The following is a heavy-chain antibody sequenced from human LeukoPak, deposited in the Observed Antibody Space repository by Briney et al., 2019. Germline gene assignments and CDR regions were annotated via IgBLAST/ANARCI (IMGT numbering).Heavy chain of an antibody. CDR1: GYTFTSYG. D-gene: IGHD3-10*01. CDR3: ARVRRYYGSGSLIFDY. V-gene: IGHV1-69*13. CDR2: IIPIFGTA. J-gene: IGHJ4*02. Sequence: SVKVSCKASGYTFTSYGISWVRQAPGQGLEWMGGIIPIFGTANYAQKFQGRVTITADESTSTAYMELSSLRSEDTAVYYCARVRRYYGSGSLIFDYWGQGTLVTVSS.